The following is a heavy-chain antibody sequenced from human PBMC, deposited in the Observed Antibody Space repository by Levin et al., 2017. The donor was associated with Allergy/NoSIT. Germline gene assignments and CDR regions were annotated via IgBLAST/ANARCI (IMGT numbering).Heavy chain of an antibody. D-gene: IGHD3-9*01. V-gene: IGHV4-61*02. CDR2: IYTSGST. CDR3: ARGKEAYYDILTGQSSADGAFDS. Sequence: SETLSLTCTVSGGSISSGSYYWSWIRQPAGKGLEWIGRIYTSGSTNYNPSLKSRVTISVDTSKNQFSLKLSSVTAADTAVYYCARGKEAYYDILTGQSSADGAFDSWGQGTMVTVSS. CDR1: GGSISSGSYY. J-gene: IGHJ3*02.